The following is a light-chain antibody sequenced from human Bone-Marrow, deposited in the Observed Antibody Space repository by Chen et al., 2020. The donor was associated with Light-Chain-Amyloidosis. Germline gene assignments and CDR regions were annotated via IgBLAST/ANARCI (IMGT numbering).Light chain of an antibody. CDR3: QVWDRSSERPV. V-gene: IGLV3-21*02. CDR2: DDS. CDR1: NIGSTS. Sequence: SYVLTQPSSVSVAPGQTATIACGGNNIGSTSVHWYQQMPGQAPLLVVYDDSDRPSGIPERLSGSNSGNTATLTISRVEAGDEADYYCQVWDRSSERPVFGGGTKLTVL. J-gene: IGLJ3*02.